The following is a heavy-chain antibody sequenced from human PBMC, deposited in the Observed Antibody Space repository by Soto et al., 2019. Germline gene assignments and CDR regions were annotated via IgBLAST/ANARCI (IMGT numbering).Heavy chain of an antibody. CDR3: AKLLHSSYYNVMDV. D-gene: IGHD5-18*01. CDR1: GFTFSSYG. V-gene: IGHV3-23*01. CDR2: ISHSGNT. Sequence: WGSLRLSCAASGFTFSSYGIRLGRHSPWQGLEWVSSISHSGNTYYSDSVKGRFTISRDNSKNTLYLQMDSLRAEDTATYYCAKLLHSSYYNVMDVWGQGTTVTVSS. J-gene: IGHJ6*02.